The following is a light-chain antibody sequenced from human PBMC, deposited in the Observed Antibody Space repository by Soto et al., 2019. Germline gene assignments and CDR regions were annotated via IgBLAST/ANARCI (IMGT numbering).Light chain of an antibody. CDR3: LRHNSYPQT. CDR2: AAS. CDR1: QGIRDA. V-gene: IGKV1-17*01. Sequence: DIQMTQSPSSLSASVGDRVTITCRASQGIRDALGWYQQKPGKAPKRLIYAASSSQSGVPSRFSGSGSGTEFTLTISSLQSEDFAIYFCLRHNSYPQTFGHRTKVEI. J-gene: IGKJ1*01.